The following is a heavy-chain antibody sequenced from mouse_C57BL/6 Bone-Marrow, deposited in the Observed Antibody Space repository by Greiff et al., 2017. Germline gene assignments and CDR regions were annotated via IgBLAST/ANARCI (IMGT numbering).Heavy chain of an antibody. CDR2: IRNKANNHAT. D-gene: IGHD1-1*01. CDR1: GFTFSDAW. J-gene: IGHJ4*01. Sequence: EVKVVESGGGLVQPGGSMKLSCAASGFTFSDAWMDWVRQSPEKGLEWVAEIRNKANNHATYYAESVKGRFTISRDDSKSSVYLQMNSLRAEDTGIYYCTRGYYYGSRYAMDYWGQGTSVTVSS. V-gene: IGHV6-6*01. CDR3: TRGYYYGSRYAMDY.